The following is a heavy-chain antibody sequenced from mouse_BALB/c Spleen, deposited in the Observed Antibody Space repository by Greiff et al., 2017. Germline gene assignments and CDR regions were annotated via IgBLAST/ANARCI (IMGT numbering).Heavy chain of an antibody. V-gene: IGHV5-6-3*01. Sequence: EVKVVESGGGLVQPGGSLKLSCAASGFTFSSYGMSWVRQTPDKRLELVATINSNGGSTYYPDSVKGRFTISRDNAKNTLYLQMSSLKSEDTAMYYCARDRHDGYPAWFAYWGQGTLVTVSA. CDR3: ARDRHDGYPAWFAY. CDR2: INSNGGST. CDR1: GFTFSSYG. J-gene: IGHJ3*01. D-gene: IGHD2-3*01.